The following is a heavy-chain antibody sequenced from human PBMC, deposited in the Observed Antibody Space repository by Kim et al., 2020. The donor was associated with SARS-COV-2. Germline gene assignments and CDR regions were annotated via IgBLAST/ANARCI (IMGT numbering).Heavy chain of an antibody. CDR1: GYTFTNYV. Sequence: ASVKVSCKASGYTFTNYVIHWVRQGPGQRLDWMGYIFAGYGNTKYSQNFQDRITITWDTSTSTSYIELSGLRSDDTAVYYCARDLEGDPAAYFDFWGQGTLVTVSS. CDR3: ARDLEGDPAAYFDF. CDR2: IFAGYGNT. D-gene: IGHD3-10*01. J-gene: IGHJ4*02. V-gene: IGHV1-3*01.